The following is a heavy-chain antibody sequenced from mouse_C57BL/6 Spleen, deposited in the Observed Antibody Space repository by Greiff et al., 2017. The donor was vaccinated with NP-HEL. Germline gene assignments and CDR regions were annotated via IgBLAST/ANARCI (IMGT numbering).Heavy chain of an antibody. J-gene: IGHJ4*01. Sequence: QVQLQQSGPGLVQPSQSLSITCTVSGFSLTSYGVHWVRQPPGKGLEWLGVIWSGGSTDYNAAFISRLSTSKDNSKSQVFFKMNSLQADDTAIYYCAKNYGSNYYYYAMDYWGQGTSVTVSS. D-gene: IGHD1-1*01. CDR2: IWSGGST. V-gene: IGHV2-4*01. CDR1: GFSLTSYG. CDR3: AKNYGSNYYYYAMDY.